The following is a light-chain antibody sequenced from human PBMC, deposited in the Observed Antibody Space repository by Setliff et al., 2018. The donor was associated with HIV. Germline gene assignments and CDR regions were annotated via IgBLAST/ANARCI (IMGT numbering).Light chain of an antibody. J-gene: IGKJ1*01. CDR1: QNIKDY. V-gene: IGKV3-11*01. Sequence: EIVLTQSPATLSLFPGERATLSSRASQNIKDYLVWYQQQPGQAPRLLIYDVSKRATGIPARFSGSGSGTDFTLTISSLEPEDIAMYYCQQRSSWPTFGQGTK. CDR2: DVS. CDR3: QQRSSWPT.